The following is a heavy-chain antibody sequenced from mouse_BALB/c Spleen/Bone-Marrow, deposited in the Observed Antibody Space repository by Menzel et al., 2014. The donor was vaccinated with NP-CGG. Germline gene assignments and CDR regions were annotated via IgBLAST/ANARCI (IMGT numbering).Heavy chain of an antibody. D-gene: IGHD1-2*01. V-gene: IGHV14-3*02. Sequence: SGAELVKPGASVKLSCTASGFNIKDTYMHWVKQRPEQGLEWIGRIDPANGNTKYDPKFQGKATITADTSSNTAYLQLSSLTSEDTAVYYCATYYYGYYLDYWGQGTTLTVSS. CDR3: ATYYYGYYLDY. CDR2: IDPANGNT. CDR1: GFNIKDTY. J-gene: IGHJ2*01.